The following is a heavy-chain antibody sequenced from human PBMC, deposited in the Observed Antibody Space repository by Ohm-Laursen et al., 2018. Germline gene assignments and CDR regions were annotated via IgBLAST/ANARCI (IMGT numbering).Heavy chain of an antibody. CDR3: AKDQAASGPGAIDI. CDR1: GFNFDDHA. J-gene: IGHJ3*02. CDR2: ISWNGGGV. D-gene: IGHD6-13*01. Sequence: SLRLSCVASGFNFDDHAMNWVRQRAGKGLEWVSTISWNGGGVDYADSVKGRFTISRDNAKRSVYLQMNSLRPEDTAFYYCAKDQAASGPGAIDIWGQGTMVTVSS. V-gene: IGHV3-9*01.